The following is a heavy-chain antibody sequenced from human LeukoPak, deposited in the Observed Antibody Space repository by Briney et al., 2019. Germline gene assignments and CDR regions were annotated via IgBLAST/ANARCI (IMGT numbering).Heavy chain of an antibody. Sequence: SETLSLICSVSRGSISSTNYYWGWIRQPPGKGLDWIGNIYYSGTTYYNPSLPSLKSRVTILIDTSKNEFSLKLNALTASDTAIYYCARVGPYIEVDPWGQGILVIVSS. V-gene: IGHV4-39*07. CDR2: IYYSGTT. CDR3: ARVGPYIEVDP. J-gene: IGHJ5*02. D-gene: IGHD5-12*01. CDR1: RGSISSTNYY.